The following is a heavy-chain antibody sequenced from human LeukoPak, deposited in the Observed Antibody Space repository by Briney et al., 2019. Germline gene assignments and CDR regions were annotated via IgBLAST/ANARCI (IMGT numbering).Heavy chain of an antibody. CDR1: GFTVSFNY. V-gene: IGHV3-53*01. CDR3: ARAQWRTYSYYYMDV. D-gene: IGHD6-19*01. Sequence: GGSLRLSCAASGFTVSFNYMSGVRQAPGKGLEGISVIYSGGSTYYADSVKGQFTISRDDSKNTLYLQMNSLRAEDTAIYYCARAQWRTYSYYYMDVWGKGTTVTVSS. J-gene: IGHJ6*03. CDR2: IYSGGST.